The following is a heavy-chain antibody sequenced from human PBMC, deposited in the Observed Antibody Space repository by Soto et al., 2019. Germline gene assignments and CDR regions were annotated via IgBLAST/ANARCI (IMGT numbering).Heavy chain of an antibody. CDR1: GYTLTELS. J-gene: IGHJ2*01. V-gene: IGHV1-24*01. CDR3: ARHSSLYGDYWYFDL. Sequence: ASVKVSCKVSGYTLTELSMHWVRQAPGKGLEWMGGFDPEDGETIYAQKFQGRVTMTEDTSTGTAYMELSSLRSEDTAVYYCARHSSLYGDYWYFDLWGRGTLVTVSS. CDR2: FDPEDGET. D-gene: IGHD4-17*01.